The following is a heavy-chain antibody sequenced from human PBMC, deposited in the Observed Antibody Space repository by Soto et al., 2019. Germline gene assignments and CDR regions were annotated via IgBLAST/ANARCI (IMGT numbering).Heavy chain of an antibody. CDR1: GGSISSYY. V-gene: IGHV4-4*07. CDR2: IYTSGST. J-gene: IGHJ6*02. D-gene: IGHD3-10*01. CDR3: TGRAWGSGSQYYYYYGMDV. Sequence: SETLSLTCTVSGGSISSYYWSWIRQPAGKGLEWIGRIYTSGSTNYNPSLKSRVTMSVDTSKNQFSLKLSSVTAADTAVYYCTGRAWGSGSQYYYYYGMDVWGQGTMVTVS.